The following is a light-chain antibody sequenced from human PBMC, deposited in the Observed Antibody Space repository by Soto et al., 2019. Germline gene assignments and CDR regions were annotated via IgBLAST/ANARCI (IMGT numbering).Light chain of an antibody. J-gene: IGKJ1*01. CDR1: QAISSY. CDR3: QQLNSYPRT. CDR2: GAS. Sequence: IQLTQSPSSLSASVGDRVTITCRASQAISSYLAWYQQKPGRAPNLLIYGASTLQSGVPSRFSGSGSGTAVTLTMSSLQPQDFATYYCQQLNSYPRTFGQGTKVEIK. V-gene: IGKV1-9*01.